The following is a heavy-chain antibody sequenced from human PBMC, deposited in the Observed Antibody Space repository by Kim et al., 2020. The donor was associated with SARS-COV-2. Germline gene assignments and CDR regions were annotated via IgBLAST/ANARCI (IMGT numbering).Heavy chain of an antibody. Sequence: GGSLRLSCAASGFTFSSYAMHWVRQAPGKGLEWVAVISYDGSNKYYADSVKGRFTISRDNSKNTLYLQMNSLRAEDTAVYYCARDWEYYDILTGYIGGSRNDCYYCMDVWAQGNRVTVSS. CDR2: ISYDGSNK. D-gene: IGHD3-9*01. V-gene: IGHV3-30*04. CDR3: ARDWEYYDILTGYIGGSRNDCYYCMDV. J-gene: IGHJ6*02. CDR1: GFTFSSYA.